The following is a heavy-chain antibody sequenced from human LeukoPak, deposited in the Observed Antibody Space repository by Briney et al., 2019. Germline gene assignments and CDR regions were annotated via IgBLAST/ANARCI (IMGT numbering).Heavy chain of an antibody. V-gene: IGHV3-9*01. J-gene: IGHJ4*02. D-gene: IGHD3-22*01. CDR2: ISWNSGSI. Sequence: PGGSLRLSCAASGFTFSTYAMHWVRQAPGKGLEWVSGISWNSGSIGYADSVKGRFTISRDNAKNSLYLQMNSLRAEDTALYYCAKGGYDSSPPGYWGQGTLVTVSS. CDR3: AKGGYDSSPPGY. CDR1: GFTFSTYA.